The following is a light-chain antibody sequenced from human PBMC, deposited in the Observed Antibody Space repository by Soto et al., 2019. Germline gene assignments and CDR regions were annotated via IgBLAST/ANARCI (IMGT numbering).Light chain of an antibody. V-gene: IGLV1-44*01. J-gene: IGLJ2*01. Sequence: QSVLTQPPSASGTPGQRVTISCSGSSSNIGSNTVNWYQQLPGTAPKLLIYSNNQRPSGVPDRFSGSKYGTSASLAISGLQSEDEADYYCAAWDDSLNALFGGGTKLTVL. CDR1: SSNIGSNT. CDR3: AAWDDSLNAL. CDR2: SNN.